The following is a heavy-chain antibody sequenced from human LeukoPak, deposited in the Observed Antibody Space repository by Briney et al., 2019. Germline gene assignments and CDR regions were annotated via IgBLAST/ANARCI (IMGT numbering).Heavy chain of an antibody. V-gene: IGHV4-39*07. D-gene: IGHD5-12*01. CDR1: GGSISSSSYY. Sequence: SETLSLTYTVSGGSISSSSYYWGWIRQPPGKGLEWIGSIYYSGSTYYNPSLKSRVTISVDTCKNQFSLKLSSVTAADTAVYYCARDGYSGSDALWGQGTLVTVSS. J-gene: IGHJ4*02. CDR2: IYYSGST. CDR3: ARDGYSGSDAL.